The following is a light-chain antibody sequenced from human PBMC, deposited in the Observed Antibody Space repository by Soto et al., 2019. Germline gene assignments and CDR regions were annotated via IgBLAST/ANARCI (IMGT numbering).Light chain of an antibody. J-gene: IGKJ3*01. CDR2: ATS. CDR1: QGISDW. V-gene: IGKV1-12*01. CDR3: QQATSFPFT. Sequence: DIQMTQSPSSVSASVGDRVTITCRASQGISDWLAWYQQKPGKATNLLIYATSSVQSGVPSRFSGSGSGTDFTLTISSLQPEDFATYYCQQATSFPFTFGPGTKVDIK.